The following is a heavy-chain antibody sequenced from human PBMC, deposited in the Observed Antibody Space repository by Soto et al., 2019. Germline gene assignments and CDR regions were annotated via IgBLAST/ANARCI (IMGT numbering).Heavy chain of an antibody. Sequence: QVHLQESGPGLVKPSQTLSLTCTVSGDSITSDGYYWSWIRQHPGKGLEWIGYISYSGITYYNPSLQSRVTISADTSKNQFSLRLNSVTAADTAVYYCARGRVSTYGSHYFDYWGQGTLVTVSS. CDR2: ISYSGIT. J-gene: IGHJ4*02. CDR1: GDSITSDGYY. V-gene: IGHV4-31*03. CDR3: ARGRVSTYGSHYFDY. D-gene: IGHD3-10*01.